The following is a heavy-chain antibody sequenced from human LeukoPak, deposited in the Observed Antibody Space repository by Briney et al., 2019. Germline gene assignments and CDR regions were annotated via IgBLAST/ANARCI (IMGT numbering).Heavy chain of an antibody. CDR3: ARAVTYFYGSVTYDWFDP. CDR1: GFTFSSYW. Sequence: PGGTLRLSCAASGFTFSSYWMHWVRQTPGKGLMWVSRIESDGSTIYADSAKDRFTISRDNGKNTVYLQMNSLRVDDTAMYYCARAVTYFYGSVTYDWFDPWGQGTLVTVSS. CDR2: IESDGST. D-gene: IGHD3-10*01. J-gene: IGHJ5*02. V-gene: IGHV3-74*01.